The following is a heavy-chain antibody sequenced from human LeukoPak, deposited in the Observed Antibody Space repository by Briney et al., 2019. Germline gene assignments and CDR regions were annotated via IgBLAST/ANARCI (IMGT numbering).Heavy chain of an antibody. CDR3: ARALAVAGTGGYY. J-gene: IGHJ4*02. CDR1: GFTFRSYW. Sequence: GGSLRLPCVASGFTFRSYWMHWVRQAPGKGLVWVSRINGDGNSTSYADSVKSRFTISRDNAKNTLYLQMNSLRAEDTAVYYCARALAVAGTGGYYWGQGTLVTVSS. D-gene: IGHD6-19*01. V-gene: IGHV3-74*01. CDR2: INGDGNST.